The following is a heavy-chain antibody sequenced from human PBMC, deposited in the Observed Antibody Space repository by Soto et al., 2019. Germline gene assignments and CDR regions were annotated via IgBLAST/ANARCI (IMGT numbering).Heavy chain of an antibody. J-gene: IGHJ6*02. Sequence: SETLSLTCTVSGGCISSGGYYWSWIRQHPGKGLEWIGYIYYSGSTYYNPSLKSRVTISVDTSKNQFSLKLSSVTAEDTAVYYRQSYPKCLEYPASSGSLYGMEVCGQASTVTVAS. V-gene: IGHV4-31*03. D-gene: IGHD3-22*01. CDR2: IYYSGST. CDR3: QSYPKCLEYPASSGSLYGMEV. CDR1: GGCISSGGYY.